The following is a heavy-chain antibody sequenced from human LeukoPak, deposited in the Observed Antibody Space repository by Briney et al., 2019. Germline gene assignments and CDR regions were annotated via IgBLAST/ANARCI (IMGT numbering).Heavy chain of an antibody. D-gene: IGHD6-19*01. V-gene: IGHV3-73*01. CDR1: GFTFSGSA. CDR3: TRRGWYIWFDP. J-gene: IGHJ5*02. Sequence: GGSLRLSCAASGFTFSGSAMHWVRQASGKGLEWVGRIRSKANSYATAYAASVKGRFTISRDDSKNTAYLQMNSLKTEDTAVYYCTRRGWYIWFDPWGQGTLVTVSS. CDR2: IRSKANSYAT.